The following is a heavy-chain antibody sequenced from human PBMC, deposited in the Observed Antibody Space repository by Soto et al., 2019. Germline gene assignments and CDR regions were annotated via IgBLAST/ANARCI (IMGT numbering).Heavy chain of an antibody. D-gene: IGHD2-21*02. CDR3: ARHPSDFWFDP. Sequence: QLQLQESGPGLVKPSETLSLTCTVSGGSISSSSYFWGWIRQPPGKGLEWIGSIYYSGSTYYNPSRKSRVTVSVDTSKNQFSRKLSSVTAADTAVYYCARHPSDFWFDPWGQGTLGTVSS. V-gene: IGHV4-39*01. CDR1: GGSISSSSYF. CDR2: IYYSGST. J-gene: IGHJ5*02.